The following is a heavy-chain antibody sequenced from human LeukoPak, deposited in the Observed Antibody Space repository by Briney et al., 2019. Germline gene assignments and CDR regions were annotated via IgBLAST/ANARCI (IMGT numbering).Heavy chain of an antibody. J-gene: IGHJ3*01. CDR3: ARWADYPT. V-gene: IGHV4-30-4*08. CDR2: IYYSGST. CDR1: GFTVSSNY. Sequence: LRLSCAASGFTVSSNYMSWVGQAPGKGLEWIGYIYYSGSTYYNPSLKSRVTISVDTSKNQFSLKLSSVTAADTAVYYCARWADYPTWGQGTMVTVSS. D-gene: IGHD4-11*01.